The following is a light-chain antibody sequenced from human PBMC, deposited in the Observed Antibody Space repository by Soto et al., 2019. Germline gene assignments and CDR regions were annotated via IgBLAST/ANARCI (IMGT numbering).Light chain of an antibody. J-gene: IGKJ2*01. CDR2: GAS. Sequence: IVMTQSPATLSVSPGDTASLSCRAGQTIYSNVAWYQQTPGQAPRLLIYGASSRATDVPDRFSGSGSGTDFTLTITRLEPEDLAVYYCHQYSGSPNTFGQGTKVDIK. CDR3: HQYSGSPNT. V-gene: IGKV3-20*01. CDR1: QTIYSN.